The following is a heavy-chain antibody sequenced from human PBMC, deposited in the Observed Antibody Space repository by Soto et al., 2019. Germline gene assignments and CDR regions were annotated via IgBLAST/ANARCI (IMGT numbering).Heavy chain of an antibody. J-gene: IGHJ6*02. D-gene: IGHD6-13*01. CDR1: GFTFISYG. Sequence: GGSLRLSCAASGFTFISYGMHWVRQAPGKGLERVAVISYDGSNKYYADSVKGRFTISRDNSKNTLYLQMNSLRAEDTAVYYCAKDSGQQLVRGYYYYGMDVWGQGTTVTVSS. V-gene: IGHV3-30*18. CDR2: ISYDGSNK. CDR3: AKDSGQQLVRGYYYYGMDV.